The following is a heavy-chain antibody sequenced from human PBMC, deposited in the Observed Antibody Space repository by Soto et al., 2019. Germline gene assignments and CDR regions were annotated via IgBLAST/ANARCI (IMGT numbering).Heavy chain of an antibody. Sequence: ASVKVSCKASGFTFTSSAVQWVRQARGQRLEWIGWIVVGSGNTNYAQKFQERVTITRDMSTSTAYMELSSLRSEDTAVYYCAATYYDFWSGYHMASNYFDYRGQGTLVTVSS. V-gene: IGHV1-58*01. J-gene: IGHJ4*02. CDR3: AATYYDFWSGYHMASNYFDY. CDR2: IVVGSGNT. CDR1: GFTFTSSA. D-gene: IGHD3-3*01.